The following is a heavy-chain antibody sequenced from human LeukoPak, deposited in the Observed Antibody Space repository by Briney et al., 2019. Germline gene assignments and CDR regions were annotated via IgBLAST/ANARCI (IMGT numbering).Heavy chain of an antibody. CDR1: GGSISSYY. D-gene: IGHD4-17*01. Sequence: SETLSLTCTVSGGSISSYYWSWIRQPPGKGLEWIGYIYYSGSTNYNPSLKSRVTISVDTSKNQFSLKLSSVTAADTAVYYCARGELRYGDYLFDPWGQGTLVTVSS. CDR3: ARGELRYGDYLFDP. V-gene: IGHV4-59*01. CDR2: IYYSGST. J-gene: IGHJ5*02.